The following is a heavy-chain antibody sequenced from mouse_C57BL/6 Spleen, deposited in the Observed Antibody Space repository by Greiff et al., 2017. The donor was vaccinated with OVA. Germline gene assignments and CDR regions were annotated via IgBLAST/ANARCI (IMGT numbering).Heavy chain of an antibody. CDR3: AILSGTGGYYYAMDY. D-gene: IGHD4-1*01. CDR1: GFNIKNTY. J-gene: IGHJ4*01. V-gene: IGHV14-3*01. Sequence: EAQLQQSVAELVRPGASVKLSCTASGFNIKNTYMHWVKQRPEQGLEWIGRIDPANGNTKYAPKFQGKATITADTSSNTAYLQLSSLTSEDTAIYYCAILSGTGGYYYAMDYWGQGTSVTVSS. CDR2: IDPANGNT.